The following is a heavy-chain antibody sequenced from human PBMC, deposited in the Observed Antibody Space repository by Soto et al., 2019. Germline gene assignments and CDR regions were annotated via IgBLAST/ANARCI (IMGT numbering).Heavy chain of an antibody. CDR3: ARAPFRGYSGYDDPNYYSYSGMEV. CDR1: GFTFSSYS. J-gene: IGHJ6*02. Sequence: EVQLVESGGGLVKPGGSLRLSCAASGFTFSSYSMNWVRQSPGKGLEWVSSISTTSGYIYHTDSVKGRFTISRDNPKNSLFLHMNSLRAEDTAVYYCARAPFRGYSGYDDPNYYSYSGMEVWGQGTTVTVSS. CDR2: ISTTSGYI. V-gene: IGHV3-21*01. D-gene: IGHD5-12*01.